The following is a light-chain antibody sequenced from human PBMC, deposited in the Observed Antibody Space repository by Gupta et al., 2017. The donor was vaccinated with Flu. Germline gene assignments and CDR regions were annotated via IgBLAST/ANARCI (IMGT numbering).Light chain of an antibody. CDR3: AIYMGSGTSV. Sequence: QTVVTQEPSFSVSPGGTVPLHCSSNSGSVSTSHSPSWYQQTPGQAPRTLIYNTNIRASGVPDRFSGSILGNKAALTITGAQADDESDYYCAIYMGSGTSVIGGGTRLTVV. J-gene: IGLJ3*02. CDR2: NTN. V-gene: IGLV8-61*01. CDR1: SGSVSTSHS.